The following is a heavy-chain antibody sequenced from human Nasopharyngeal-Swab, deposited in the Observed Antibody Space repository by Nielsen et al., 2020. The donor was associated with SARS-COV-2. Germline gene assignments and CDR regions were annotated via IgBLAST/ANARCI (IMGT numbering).Heavy chain of an antibody. CDR2: INGDSSAK. CDR1: GFTFRSRS. J-gene: IGHJ3*02. V-gene: IGHV3-48*01. CDR3: VRDGYTTGRNDAFDI. D-gene: IGHD1-1*01. Sequence: GGSLRLSCVASGFTFRSRSMNWVRQAPGKGFEWVSYINGDSSAKYYVDSVKGRFTISRDNAKNSLYLQMNSLRVEDTAVYYCVRDGYTTGRNDAFDIWGQGTMVTVSS.